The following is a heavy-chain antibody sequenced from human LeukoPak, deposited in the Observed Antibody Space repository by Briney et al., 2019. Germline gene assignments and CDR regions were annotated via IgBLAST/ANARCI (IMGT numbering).Heavy chain of an antibody. CDR3: ARDNEDDYYYYMDV. V-gene: IGHV3-43*01. J-gene: IGHJ6*03. CDR2: INKRGDVI. Sequence: GGSLRLSCAASGFAFEDYSMHWVRQVPGKGLEWVSLINKRGDVIYYADSMKGRFTISRDNAKNSLYLQMNSLRAEDTAVYYCARDNEDDYYYYMDVWGKGTTVTVSS. CDR1: GFAFEDYS.